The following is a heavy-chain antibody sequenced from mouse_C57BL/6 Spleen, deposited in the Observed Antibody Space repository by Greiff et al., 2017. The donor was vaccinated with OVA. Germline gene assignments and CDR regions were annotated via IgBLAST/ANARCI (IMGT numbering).Heavy chain of an antibody. D-gene: IGHD2-2*01. V-gene: IGHV1-80*01. J-gene: IGHJ2*01. Sequence: QVQLQQSGAELVKPGASVKISCKASGYAFSSYWMNWVKQRPGKGLEWIGQIYPGDGDTNYNGKFKGKATLTADKSSSTAYMQLSSLTSEDSAVYFGARSVVTAGYYCDYWGKGTTLTVSS. CDR1: GYAFSSYW. CDR3: ARSVVTAGYYCDY. CDR2: IYPGDGDT.